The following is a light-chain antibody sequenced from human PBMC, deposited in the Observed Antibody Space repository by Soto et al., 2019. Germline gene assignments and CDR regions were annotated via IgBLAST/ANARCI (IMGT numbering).Light chain of an antibody. CDR1: ISDVGSHNL. J-gene: IGLJ1*01. Sequence: QPASVSGSPGQSITISCTGTISDVGSHNLVSWYQQHPGKPPKLIIYEVTERPSGVSSRFSGSKSGNTASLTVSGLQADDEADYHCCSFAGSNPFPYVFGTGTKLTVL. CDR3: CSFAGSNPFPYV. V-gene: IGLV2-23*02. CDR2: EVT.